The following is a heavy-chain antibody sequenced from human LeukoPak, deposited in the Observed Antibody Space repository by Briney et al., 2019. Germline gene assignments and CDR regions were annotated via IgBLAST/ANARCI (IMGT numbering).Heavy chain of an antibody. Sequence: ASETLSLTCAVYGGSFSGYYWSWIRQPPGKGLEWIGEINHSGSTNYNPSLKSRVTISVDTSKNQFSLKLSSVTAADTAVYYCARVPGIYYYDSSGYYKDYWGQGTLVTVSS. V-gene: IGHV4-34*01. J-gene: IGHJ4*02. CDR3: ARVPGIYYYDSSGYYKDY. D-gene: IGHD3-22*01. CDR1: GGSFSGYY. CDR2: INHSGST.